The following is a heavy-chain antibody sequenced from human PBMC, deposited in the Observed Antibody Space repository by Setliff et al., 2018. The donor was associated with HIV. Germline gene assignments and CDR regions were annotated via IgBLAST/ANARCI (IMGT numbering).Heavy chain of an antibody. V-gene: IGHV3-33*05. CDR2: IPYDGSYK. CDR1: GFSFSSYG. CDR3: ARTFVAPAATPIDY. D-gene: IGHD2-2*01. J-gene: IGHJ4*02. Sequence: SLRLSCAASGFSFSSYGLHWVRQAPGKGLEGVAFIPYDGSYKYYADSVKGRFTISRDNAKTSLYLQMNSLRAEDTAVYYCARTFVAPAATPIDYWGQGTLVTVSS.